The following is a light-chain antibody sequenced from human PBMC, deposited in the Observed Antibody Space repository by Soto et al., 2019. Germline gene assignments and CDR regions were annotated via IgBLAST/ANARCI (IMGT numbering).Light chain of an antibody. CDR2: LGS. J-gene: IGKJ4*01. CDR1: QSLLHSNGNNY. V-gene: IGKV2-28*01. Sequence: DLVMTQSPLSLPVTPGEPASISCRSSQSLLHSNGNNYLAWYIQKPGQSPQLLIYLGSNRASGVPDRFSGSGSGTDFTLKLSRVEAEDVGVYYCMQALQTPVSFGGGTKVEIK. CDR3: MQALQTPVS.